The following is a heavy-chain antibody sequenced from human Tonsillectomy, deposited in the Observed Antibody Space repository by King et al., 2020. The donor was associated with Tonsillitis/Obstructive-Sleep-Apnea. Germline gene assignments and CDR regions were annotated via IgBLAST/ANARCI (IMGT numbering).Heavy chain of an antibody. CDR1: GFTFSSYA. CDR3: ARDPEDIVVVPAATTVNGVAFDI. V-gene: IGHV3-30*04. J-gene: IGHJ3*02. CDR2: ISYDGSNK. D-gene: IGHD2-2*01. Sequence: VQLVESGGGVVQPGRSLRLSCAASGFTFSSYAMHWVRQAPGKGLEWVAVISYDGSNKYYADSVKGRFTISRDNSKNTLYLQMNSLRAEDTAVYYCARDPEDIVVVPAATTVNGVAFDIWGQGTMVTVSS.